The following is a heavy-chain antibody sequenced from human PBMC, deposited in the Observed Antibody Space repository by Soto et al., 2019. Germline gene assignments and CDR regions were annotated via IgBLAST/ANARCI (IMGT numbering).Heavy chain of an antibody. V-gene: IGHV1-46*01. J-gene: IGHJ6*04. CDR2: INPSGGST. D-gene: IGHD5-18*01. Sequence: ASVKVSCKASGYTFTSYYMHWVRQAPGQGLEWMGIINPSGGSTSYAQKFQGRVTMTRDTSTSTVYMELSSLRSDVTAVYYCAIIQLSLPPYCYGMDGECKGTTV. CDR1: GYTFTSYY. CDR3: AIIQLSLPPYCYGMDG.